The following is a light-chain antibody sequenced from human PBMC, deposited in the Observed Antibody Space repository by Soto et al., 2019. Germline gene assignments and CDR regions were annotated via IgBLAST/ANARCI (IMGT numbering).Light chain of an antibody. CDR2: GAS. J-gene: IGKJ1*01. Sequence: EIVLTQSPGTLSLSPGERATLSCRASQSISSSNLAWYQQKPGRAPRLLLYGASNRAAGIPDRFSGSGSGTDFTLTISRLEPEDFVMYCCQQYGRSPDWDRWTFGQGTKVEVK. CDR1: QSISSSN. CDR3: QQYGRSPDWDRWT. V-gene: IGKV3-20*01.